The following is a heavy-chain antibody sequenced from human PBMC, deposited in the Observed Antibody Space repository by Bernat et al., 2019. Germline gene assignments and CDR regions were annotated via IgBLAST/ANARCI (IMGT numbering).Heavy chain of an antibody. CDR3: ARDNYYGSGIWGLDV. D-gene: IGHD3-10*01. CDR2: IYSGDTT. Sequence: EVQLVETGGGLTQPGGSLRLSCAVSGLTVSSNYMSWVRQAPGKGLEWVSLIYSGDTTYYTESVKGRFTISRDNSKNTLSLQMNSLRAEDTAVYYGARDNYYGSGIWGLDVWGQGTTVTVSS. CDR1: GLTVSSNY. V-gene: IGHV3-53*02. J-gene: IGHJ6*02.